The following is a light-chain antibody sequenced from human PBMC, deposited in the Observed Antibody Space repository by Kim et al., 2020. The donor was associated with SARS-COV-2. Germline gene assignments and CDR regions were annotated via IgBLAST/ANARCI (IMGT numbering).Light chain of an antibody. CDR1: RSISTY. CDR3: QQSYSTPYT. Sequence: ASVGDRVTITCRASRSISTYLSWCQQKAGKAPQLLISAAATLQSGVPSRFSGSGSGTEFTLTISSLQPEDFATYYCQQSYSTPYTFGQGTKLEI. V-gene: IGKV1-39*01. J-gene: IGKJ2*01. CDR2: AAA.